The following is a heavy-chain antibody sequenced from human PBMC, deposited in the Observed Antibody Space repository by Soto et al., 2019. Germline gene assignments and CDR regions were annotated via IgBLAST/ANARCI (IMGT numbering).Heavy chain of an antibody. CDR3: ARGGGCCGADCYKGGIDY. CDR2: ISYDGSDK. CDR1: GFTFSPYT. V-gene: IGHV3-30-3*01. D-gene: IGHD2-21*02. Sequence: QVQLVESGGGVGQPGRSLRLSCAASGFTFSPYTMHWVRQTPGKGLEWVAGISYDGSDKNYADSVRGRFTISRDNSKNTLFLQMNSLRAEDTALYYCARGGGCCGADCYKGGIDYWGQGALVTVSS. J-gene: IGHJ4*02.